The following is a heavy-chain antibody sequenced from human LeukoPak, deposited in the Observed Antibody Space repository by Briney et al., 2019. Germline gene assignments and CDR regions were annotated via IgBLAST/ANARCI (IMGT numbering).Heavy chain of an antibody. CDR3: AKDYSGYYSYFDY. CDR1: GFTFSSYG. V-gene: IGHV3-30*18. J-gene: IGHJ4*02. CDR2: ISYDGSNK. D-gene: IGHD3-22*01. Sequence: GGSLRLSCVASGFTFSSYGMHWVRQAPGKGLEWVVVISYDGSNKYYADSVKGRFTISRDNSKNALYLQMNSPRAEDTAVYYCAKDYSGYYSYFDYWGQGTLVTVSS.